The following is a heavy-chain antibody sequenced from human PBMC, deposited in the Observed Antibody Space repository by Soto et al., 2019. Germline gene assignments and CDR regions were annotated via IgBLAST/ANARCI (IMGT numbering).Heavy chain of an antibody. J-gene: IGHJ3*01. CDR3: ARDSASSGVFT. D-gene: IGHD6-19*01. CDR2: ISRSGTT. CDR1: GGSISSSNW. V-gene: IGHV4-4*02. Sequence: QVQLQESGPGLVKPSGTLSLTCAVTGGSISSSNWWTWVRQPPGEGLEWVGEISRSGTTNYKSSLKSRVSISVDKSRNEFSLNLGSVTAADTAMYYCARDSASSGVFTWGQGTMVTVSS.